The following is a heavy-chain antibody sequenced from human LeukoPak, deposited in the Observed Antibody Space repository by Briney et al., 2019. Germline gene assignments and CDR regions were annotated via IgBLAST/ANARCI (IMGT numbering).Heavy chain of an antibody. CDR3: TSGPGEGYCSSTSCYSDY. CDR1: GFTFGDYT. Sequence: GGSLRLSCTTSGFTFGDYTMSWVRQAPGKGLEWVGFIRSKAYGGTTEYAASVKGRFTISRDDSKSIAYLQMNSLKTEDTAVYYCTSGPGEGYCSSTSCYSDYWGQGTLVTVSS. J-gene: IGHJ4*02. CDR2: IRSKAYGGTT. D-gene: IGHD2-2*02. V-gene: IGHV3-49*04.